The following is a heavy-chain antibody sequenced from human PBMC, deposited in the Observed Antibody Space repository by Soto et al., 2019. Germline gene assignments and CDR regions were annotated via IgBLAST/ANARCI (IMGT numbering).Heavy chain of an antibody. CDR2: ISYDGSNK. D-gene: IGHD6-6*01. V-gene: IGHV3-30-3*01. CDR3: ARMQLGYGMDV. J-gene: IGHJ6*02. CDR1: GFTFSSYA. Sequence: GGSLRLSCAASGFTFSSYAMHWVRQAPGKGLEWVAVISYDGSNKYYADSVKGRFTISRDNSKNTLYLQMNSLRAEDTAVYYCARMQLGYGMDVWGQGTTVTVSS.